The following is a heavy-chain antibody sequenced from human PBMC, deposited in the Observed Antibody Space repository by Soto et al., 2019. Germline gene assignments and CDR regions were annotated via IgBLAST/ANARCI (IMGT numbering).Heavy chain of an antibody. CDR2: VYYSGST. J-gene: IGHJ4*02. D-gene: IGHD3-3*01. CDR1: GGSISSGGYY. CDR3: ARGAGITAKIDY. Sequence: QVQLLESGTGLVKPSQTLSLTCTVSGGSISSGGYYWSWIRQHPGKGLGWIGYVYYSGSTYYNPSLKSRVTISVYTSKNQFSLKLSSVTAAATAVYYGARGAGITAKIDYRGQGTLISVSS. V-gene: IGHV4-31*03.